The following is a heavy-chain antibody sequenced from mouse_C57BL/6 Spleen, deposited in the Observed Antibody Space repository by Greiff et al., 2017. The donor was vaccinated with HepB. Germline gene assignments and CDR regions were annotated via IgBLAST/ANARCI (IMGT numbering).Heavy chain of an antibody. J-gene: IGHJ2*01. Sequence: VQLQQSGPVLVKPGASVKMSCKASGYTFTDYYMNWVKQSHGKSLEWIGVINPYNGGTSYNQKFKGKATLTVDKSSSTAYMELNSLTSEDSAVYYCARSSTTVVAGLDYWGQGTTLTVSS. CDR3: ARSSTTVVAGLDY. CDR2: INPYNGGT. V-gene: IGHV1-19*01. D-gene: IGHD1-1*01. CDR1: GYTFTDYY.